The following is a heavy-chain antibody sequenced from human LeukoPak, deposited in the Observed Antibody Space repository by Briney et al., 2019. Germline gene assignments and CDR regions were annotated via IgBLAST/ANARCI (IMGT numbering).Heavy chain of an antibody. CDR1: GFTFSSYG. CDR2: IWYDGSNK. D-gene: IGHD5-24*01. Sequence: PGGSLRLSCAASGFTFSSYGMHWVRQAPGKGLEWVAVIWYDGSNKYYADSVKGRFTISRDNSKNTLYLQMNSLRAEDTAVYYCARDPGDGYNYFDYWGQGTLVTVSS. J-gene: IGHJ4*02. CDR3: ARDPGDGYNYFDY. V-gene: IGHV3-33*01.